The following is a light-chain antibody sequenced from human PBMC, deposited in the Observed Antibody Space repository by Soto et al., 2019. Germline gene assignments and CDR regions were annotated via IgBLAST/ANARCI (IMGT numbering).Light chain of an antibody. CDR3: QQDNKWPLT. CDR2: AVP. CDR1: QSVSSN. V-gene: IGKV3-15*01. Sequence: EIMMTQSPGTLSASPGERATLSCRASQSVSSNLAWYQQKPGQAPRLLIYAVPTRATGIRARFSGSGSGTEFTLTISSLQAEDVAVYYCQQDNKWPLTFGQGTKVEIK. J-gene: IGKJ1*01.